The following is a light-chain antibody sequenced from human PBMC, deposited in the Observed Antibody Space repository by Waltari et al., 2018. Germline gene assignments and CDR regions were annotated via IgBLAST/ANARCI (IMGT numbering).Light chain of an antibody. V-gene: IGKV2D-29*01. CDR1: QRLLDHDGKTH. J-gene: IGKJ1*01. Sequence: DIVMTQTPLSLPVTPGQPASFSCKSSQRLLDHDGKTHLSWYLHRPGQPPQGLIHGVSNRFSGVPDRFSGSGSGTEFTLTISRVEAEDVGVYYCLQSKNIPWTFGQGTKVEV. CDR2: GVS. CDR3: LQSKNIPWT.